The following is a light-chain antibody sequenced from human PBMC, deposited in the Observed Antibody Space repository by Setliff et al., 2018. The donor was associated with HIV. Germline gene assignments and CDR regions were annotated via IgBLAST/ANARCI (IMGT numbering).Light chain of an antibody. CDR1: ISDVGTYDR. CDR3: FSFTSSSTYV. J-gene: IGLJ1*01. Sequence: QSVLTQPPSVSGSPGQSVTISCTGTISDVGTYDRVSWYQQPPGTAPKLMIYEVSNRPSGVPDRFSGSKSGNTASLIISGLQAEDEADYYCFSFTSSSTYVFGPGTKVT. V-gene: IGLV2-18*02. CDR2: EVS.